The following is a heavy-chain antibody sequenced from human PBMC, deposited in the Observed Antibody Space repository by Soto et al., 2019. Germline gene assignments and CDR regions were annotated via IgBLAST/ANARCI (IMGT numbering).Heavy chain of an antibody. Sequence: PSETLSLTCTVSGGSISSGGYYWSWIRQHPGKGLGWIGYISYSGSTYYNPSLKSRVTISVDTSKNQFSLKLSSVTAADTAVYYGALVLTVAGDYCYGMDVCTQGNTVTVSS. D-gene: IGHD3-9*01. V-gene: IGHV4-31*03. CDR2: ISYSGST. CDR3: ALVLTVAGDYCYGMDV. CDR1: GGSISSGGYY. J-gene: IGHJ6*02.